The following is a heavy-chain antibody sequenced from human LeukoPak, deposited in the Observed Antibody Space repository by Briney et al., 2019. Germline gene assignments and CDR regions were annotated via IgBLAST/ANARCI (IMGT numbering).Heavy chain of an antibody. CDR3: AAGGDRAKAGY. V-gene: IGHV4-39*01. Sequence: SDTLSLTCSGSSINNGHHYRAWIRQPPPKGREWIGTIHYSGTPTFYNPSLARRVTLFADQSKNQFSLTPSSVTAADTATYYCAAGGDRAKAGYWGHGTLVTVSS. D-gene: IGHD3-16*01. CDR2: IHYSGTPT. CDR1: GSSINNGHHY. J-gene: IGHJ4*01.